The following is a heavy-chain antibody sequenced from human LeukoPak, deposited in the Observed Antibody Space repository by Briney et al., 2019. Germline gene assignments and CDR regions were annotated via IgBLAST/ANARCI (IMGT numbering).Heavy chain of an antibody. J-gene: IGHJ3*02. Sequence: SQTLSLTCAVYGGSFSGYYWSWIRQPPGKGLEWIGEINHSGSTNYNPSLKSRVTISVDTSKNQFSLKLSSVTAADTAVYYCASTNLGYCSSTSCFPPVAATLVDAFDIWGQGTMVTVSS. CDR2: INHSGST. V-gene: IGHV4-34*01. CDR3: ASTNLGYCSSTSCFPPVAATLVDAFDI. CDR1: GGSFSGYY. D-gene: IGHD2-2*01.